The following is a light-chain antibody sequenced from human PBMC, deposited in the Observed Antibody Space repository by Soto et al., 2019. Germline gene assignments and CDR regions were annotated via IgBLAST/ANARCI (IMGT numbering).Light chain of an antibody. Sequence: DIRLTQSPSYLSASVGDRVTITCRASQTISNPLNWYQQKQGKAPKLLIYATSNLHSGVPSRFSGSGSGTDFTLTINSLQPDDFATYYCQQGYSTWTFGQGTKVEIK. CDR3: QQGYSTWT. V-gene: IGKV1-39*01. J-gene: IGKJ1*01. CDR2: ATS. CDR1: QTISNP.